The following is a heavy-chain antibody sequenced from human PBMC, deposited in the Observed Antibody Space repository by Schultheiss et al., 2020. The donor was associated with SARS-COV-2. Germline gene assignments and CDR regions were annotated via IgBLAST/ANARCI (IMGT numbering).Heavy chain of an antibody. D-gene: IGHD3-22*01. CDR3: ARASSGYYYYGMDV. Sequence: GGSLRLSCAASGFTFSSYGMHWVRQAPGKGLEWVAVISYDGSNKYYADSVKGRLTISRDKPKNTRYLQMSSLRAEDTAVYYCARASSGYYYYGMDVWGQGTTGTVSS. J-gene: IGHJ6*02. CDR2: ISYDGSNK. V-gene: IGHV3-30*03. CDR1: GFTFSSYG.